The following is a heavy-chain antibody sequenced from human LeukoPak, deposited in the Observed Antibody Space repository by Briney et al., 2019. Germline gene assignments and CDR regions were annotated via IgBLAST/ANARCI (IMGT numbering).Heavy chain of an antibody. J-gene: IGHJ5*02. CDR1: GVSISSSSYY. CDR2: IYYSGST. V-gene: IGHV4-39*07. D-gene: IGHD6-13*01. CDR3: ARIRLAAASRVDP. Sequence: SETLSLTCTVSGVSISSSSYYWGWIRQPPGKGLEWIGSIYYSGSTYYNPSLKSRVTISVDTSKNQFSLKLSSVTAADTAVYYCARIRLAAASRVDPWGQGTLVTVSS.